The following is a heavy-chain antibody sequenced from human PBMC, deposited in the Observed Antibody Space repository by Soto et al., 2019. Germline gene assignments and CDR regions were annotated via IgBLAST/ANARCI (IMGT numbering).Heavy chain of an antibody. CDR1: GGSISSSGG. CDR2: IYYSGST. V-gene: IGHV4-4*02. CDR3: ARVFRVGEYRFDY. J-gene: IGHJ4*02. Sequence: LTCTVAGGSISSSGGWSWIRQHPGKGLEGVGAIYYSGSTNYNPSLKSRVTISVDKSKNKFSLKLSSVIAADTAVYYWARVFRVGEYRFDYWLQGTLVTVSS. D-gene: IGHD3-16*01.